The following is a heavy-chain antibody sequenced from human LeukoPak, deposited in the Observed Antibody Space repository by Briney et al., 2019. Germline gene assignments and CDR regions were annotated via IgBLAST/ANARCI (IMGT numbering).Heavy chain of an antibody. V-gene: IGHV3-48*03. D-gene: IGHD3-10*01. Sequence: PGGSLRLSCAASGFTFSSYEINWVRQAPGKGLEWVSYISSSGSTIYYADSVKGRFTISRDNAKNSLYLQMNSLRAEDTAVYYCASESITMVRGVIHYYCMDVWGQGTTVTVSS. J-gene: IGHJ6*02. CDR2: ISSSGSTI. CDR3: ASESITMVRGVIHYYCMDV. CDR1: GFTFSSYE.